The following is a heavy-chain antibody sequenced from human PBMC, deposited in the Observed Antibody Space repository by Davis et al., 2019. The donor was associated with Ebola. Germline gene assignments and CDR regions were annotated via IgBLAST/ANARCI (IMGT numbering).Heavy chain of an antibody. Sequence: GESLKISCAASGFTFSCCAMYWVRQAPGKGLEWVSSISSSSSYIYYADSVKGRFTISRDNAKNSLYLQMNSLRAEDTAVYYCARGAVATTLDYWGQGTLVTVSS. J-gene: IGHJ4*02. CDR1: GFTFSCCA. CDR2: ISSSSSYI. V-gene: IGHV3-21*01. CDR3: ARGAVATTLDY. D-gene: IGHD5-12*01.